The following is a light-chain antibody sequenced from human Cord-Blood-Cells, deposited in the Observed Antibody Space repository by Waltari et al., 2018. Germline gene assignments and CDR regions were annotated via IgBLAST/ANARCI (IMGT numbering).Light chain of an antibody. CDR3: QQSYSTPPYT. Sequence: DIQMTHSPSSLRASVGDSGTITCRASQSISSYINWYQQKPGKDPKLLFYAASSLQSGVPSRFSGSASGTDFTLTISSLQPEDFATDYCQQSYSTPPYTFGQGTKLEIK. J-gene: IGKJ2*01. V-gene: IGKV1-39*01. CDR2: AAS. CDR1: QSISSY.